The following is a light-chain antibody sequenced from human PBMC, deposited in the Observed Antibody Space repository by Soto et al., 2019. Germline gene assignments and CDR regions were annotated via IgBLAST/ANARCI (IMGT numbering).Light chain of an antibody. CDR2: DVS. CDR1: SSDVGGYNF. V-gene: IGLV2-11*01. CDR3: CSYAGTYPYV. Sequence: QSVLTQPRSVSGSPGQSVTISCTGTSSDVGGYNFVSWYQQHPGKAPKVIMYDVSLRPSGVPDRFSGSKSGNTASLTISGLQAEDEADYYCCSYAGTYPYVFGTGTKVTVL. J-gene: IGLJ1*01.